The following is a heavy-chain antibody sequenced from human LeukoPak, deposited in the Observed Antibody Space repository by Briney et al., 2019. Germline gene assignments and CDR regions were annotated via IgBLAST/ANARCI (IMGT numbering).Heavy chain of an antibody. CDR3: AGGGDYRFDY. CDR2: IHHSGST. J-gene: IGHJ4*02. D-gene: IGHD4-17*01. V-gene: IGHV4-34*01. CDR1: GGSFSGYY. Sequence: SETLSLTCAVYGGSFSGYYWSWIRQPPGKGLEWIGEIHHSGSTNYNPSLKSRVTLSVDKSKNQLSLRLTSVTAADTAVYYCAGGGDYRFDYWGQGTLVTVSS.